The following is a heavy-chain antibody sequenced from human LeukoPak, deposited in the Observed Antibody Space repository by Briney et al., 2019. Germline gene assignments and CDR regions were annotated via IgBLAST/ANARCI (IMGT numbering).Heavy chain of an antibody. D-gene: IGHD4-11*01. CDR3: ARDAATTVTTD. CDR2: INPNSGGT. Sequence: ASVRVSCKASGYTFTGFYLHWVRQAPGQELEWMGWINPNSGGTNYAQKFQGRVTMTRDTSISTAYMELRRLRSDDTAVYFCARDAATTVTTDWGQGTLVTVSS. J-gene: IGHJ4*02. CDR1: GYTFTGFY. V-gene: IGHV1-2*02.